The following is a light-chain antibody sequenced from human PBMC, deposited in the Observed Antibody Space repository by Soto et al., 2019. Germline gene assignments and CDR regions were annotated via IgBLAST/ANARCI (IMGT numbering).Light chain of an antibody. CDR2: WAS. CDR1: QSVLYTSYNKNL. CDR3: KHYSDSPPLFS. Sequence: DIVMTQSPDSLAVSLGERATINCKSSQSVLYTSYNKNLLAWYQQKPGQPPKLLIYWASTRESRVPERFSGSGSGTDFTHTISGLHAQEGAVYYYKHYSDSPPLFSFGPGTKVNI. V-gene: IGKV4-1*01. J-gene: IGKJ3*01.